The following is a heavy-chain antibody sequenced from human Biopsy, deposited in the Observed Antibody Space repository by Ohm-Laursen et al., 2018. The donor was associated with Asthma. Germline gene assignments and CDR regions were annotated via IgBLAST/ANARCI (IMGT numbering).Heavy chain of an antibody. D-gene: IGHD2-15*01. CDR2: IIHSGNT. V-gene: IGHV4-34*01. CDR3: ARGGYCSGGDCYLRRPSYPVSYFDL. CDR1: GGSFSGHY. J-gene: IGHJ2*01. Sequence: SQTLSLTCPVYGGSFSGHYWTWIRQPPGKGLEWIGEIIHSGNTNYNRSLKSRLTLSVDTPKNQFSLKLSSVTAADTAVYYCARGGYCSGGDCYLRRPSYPVSYFDLWGRGTLVTVSS.